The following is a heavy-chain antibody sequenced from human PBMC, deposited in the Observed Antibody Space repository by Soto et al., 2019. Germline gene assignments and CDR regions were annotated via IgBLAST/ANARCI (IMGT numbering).Heavy chain of an antibody. CDR3: ASPIAAAGTV. CDR1: GGSISSSSYY. V-gene: IGHV4-39*01. CDR2: IYYSGST. Sequence: SETLYLTCTVSGGSISSSSYYWGWIRQPPGKGLEWIGSIYYSGSTYYNPSLKSRVTISVDTSKNQFSLKLSSVTAADTAVYYCASPIAAAGTVWGQGTLVTVSS. D-gene: IGHD6-13*01. J-gene: IGHJ4*02.